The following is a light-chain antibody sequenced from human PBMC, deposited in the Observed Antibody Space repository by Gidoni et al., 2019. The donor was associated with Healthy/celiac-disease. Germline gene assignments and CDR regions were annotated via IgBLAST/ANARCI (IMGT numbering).Light chain of an antibody. CDR3: QQLNSYPRT. CDR2: AAS. J-gene: IGKJ4*01. V-gene: IGKV1-9*01. Sequence: IQLTQSPSFLSASVGDRVTITCRASQGISSYLAWFQQKPGKAPKPLIYAASTLQSGVPSRFSGSGSGTEFTLTISSLQPEDFATYYCQQLNSYPRTFGGGTKVEIK. CDR1: QGISSY.